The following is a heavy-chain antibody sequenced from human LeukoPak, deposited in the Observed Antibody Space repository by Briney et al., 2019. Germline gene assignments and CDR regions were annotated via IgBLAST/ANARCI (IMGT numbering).Heavy chain of an antibody. J-gene: IGHJ4*02. D-gene: IGHD3-10*01. V-gene: IGHV1-46*01. CDR1: GYTFTSYF. CDR2: INPNGGST. CDR3: ARDLPYYYGSGSYYQGDY. Sequence: ASVKVSCKASGYTFTSYFMHWVRQAPGQGLEWMGIINPNGGSTTYTQKFQGRVTMTRDTSTTTVYMELSSLRPEDTAVYYCARDLPYYYGSGSYYQGDYWGQGTLVTVSS.